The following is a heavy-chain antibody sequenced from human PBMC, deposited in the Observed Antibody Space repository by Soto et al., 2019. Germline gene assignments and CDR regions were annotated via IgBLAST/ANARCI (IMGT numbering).Heavy chain of an antibody. J-gene: IGHJ5*02. V-gene: IGHV4-39*01. CDR1: GGSISSSSYY. CDR2: IYYSGST. CDR3: ARQNLRLRYFDWLGTRGLCWFDP. Sequence: QLQLQESGPGLVKPSETLSLTCTVSGGSISSSSYYWGWIRQPPGKGLEWIGSIYYSGSTYYNPSLKSRVTISVDTSKNQFSLKLSSVTAADTAVYYCARQNLRLRYFDWLGTRGLCWFDPWGQGTLVTVSS. D-gene: IGHD3-9*01.